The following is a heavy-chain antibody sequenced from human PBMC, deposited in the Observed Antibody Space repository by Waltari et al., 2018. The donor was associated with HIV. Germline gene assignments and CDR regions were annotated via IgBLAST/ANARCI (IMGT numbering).Heavy chain of an antibody. V-gene: IGHV3-30*18. J-gene: IGHJ4*02. CDR3: AKDKGGVTYIFDY. Sequence: QVQLVESGGGVVQPRRSLRLSCAASGFPFSSYGLPWVRPAPGKGLEWVAVISYDGSNKYYADAVKGRFTISRDNSKNTLDLQMNSLRAEDTAVYYCAKDKGGVTYIFDYWGQGTLVTVSS. D-gene: IGHD1-1*01. CDR2: ISYDGSNK. CDR1: GFPFSSYG.